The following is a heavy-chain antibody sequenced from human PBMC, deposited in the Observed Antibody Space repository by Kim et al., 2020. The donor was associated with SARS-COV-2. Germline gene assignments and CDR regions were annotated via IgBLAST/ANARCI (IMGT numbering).Heavy chain of an antibody. V-gene: IGHV3-30*04. CDR2: ISYDGSNK. Sequence: GGSLRLSCAASGFTFSSYAMHWVRQAPGKGLEWVAVISYDGSNKYYADSVKGRFTISRDNSKNTLYLQMNSLRAEDTAVYYCARDQRLLAFDYWGQGTL. CDR1: GFTFSSYA. D-gene: IGHD3-22*01. J-gene: IGHJ4*02. CDR3: ARDQRLLAFDY.